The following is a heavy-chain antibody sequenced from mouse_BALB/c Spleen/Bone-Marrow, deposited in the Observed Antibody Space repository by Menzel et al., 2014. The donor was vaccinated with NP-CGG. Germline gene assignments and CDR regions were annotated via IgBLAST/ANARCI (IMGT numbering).Heavy chain of an antibody. CDR2: ISSGGSYT. D-gene: IGHD2-1*01. J-gene: IGHJ2*01. Sequence: EVMLLESGGGLVKPGVSLKLSCAASGFTFSSYAMSWVRQTPEKRLEWVATISSGGSYTYYPDSVKGRFTISRDNAKNTLYLQMSSLRSEDTAMYYCASYGNYGFDYWGQGTTLTVSS. CDR1: GFTFSSYA. V-gene: IGHV5-9-1*01. CDR3: ASYGNYGFDY.